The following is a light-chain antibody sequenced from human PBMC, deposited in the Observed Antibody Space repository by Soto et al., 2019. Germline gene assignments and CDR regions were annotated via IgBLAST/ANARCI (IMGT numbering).Light chain of an antibody. J-gene: IGLJ1*01. CDR3: CSFGEKTFFV. V-gene: IGLV2-8*01. Sequence: QSVLAQPPSASGSPGQSVTISCSGTSRDVGYSNYVAWYQQHPGKAPKLIIYEVNKRPSGVPDRFSGSKSGYTASLTVSGLQPEDAADYYCCSFGEKTFFVFGRGTKVTVL. CDR1: SRDVGYSNY. CDR2: EVN.